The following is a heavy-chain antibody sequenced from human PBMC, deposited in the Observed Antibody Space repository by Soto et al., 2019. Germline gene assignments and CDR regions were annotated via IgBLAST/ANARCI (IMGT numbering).Heavy chain of an antibody. V-gene: IGHV1-2*02. D-gene: IGHD1-26*01. CDR1: GYTFTGYY. J-gene: IGHJ6*02. CDR2: INPKSGDT. Sequence: QVQLVQSGTEVKRPGDSVKVSCKASGYTFTGYYVHWVRQAPGQGLEWMGWINPKSGDTSLAQRFQGRVTMNRATSIGTAYMELRGLTSDDTAEYYCAKGGAIVAAGTRVYLYNAMDVWGQGTTVTVSS. CDR3: AKGGAIVAAGTRVYLYNAMDV.